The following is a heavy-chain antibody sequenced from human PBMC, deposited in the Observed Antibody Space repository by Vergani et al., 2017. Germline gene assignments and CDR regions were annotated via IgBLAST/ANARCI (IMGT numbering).Heavy chain of an antibody. V-gene: IGHV3-30-3*01. CDR3: ARSGEPSKQRLPWDCYYVDV. D-gene: IGHD4-23*01. CDR1: GFTFSSYA. CDR2: ISYDGSNK. J-gene: IGHJ6*03. Sequence: QVQLVESGGGVVQPGRSLRLSCAASGFTFSSYAMHWVRQAPGKGLEWVAVISYDGSNKYYADSVKGRFTISRDNSKNTLYLQMNSLRAEDTAVYYCARSGEPSKQRLPWDCYYVDVWGKGTTVTVSS.